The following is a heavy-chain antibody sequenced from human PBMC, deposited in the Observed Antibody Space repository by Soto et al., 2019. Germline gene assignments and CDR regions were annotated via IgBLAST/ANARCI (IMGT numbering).Heavy chain of an antibody. CDR1: GGSIRSYY. J-gene: IGHJ4*02. CDR2: IYYSGST. D-gene: IGHD2-8*01. CDR3: ARGSPTLGYCTNGVCTHFDS. V-gene: IGHV4-59*01. Sequence: PSETLSLTCSVSGGSIRSYYWSWIRQPPGKGLEWIGYIYYSGSTNNNPSLRSRVTISIDTSENQFSLKLSSVTAADTAVYYCARGSPTLGYCTNGVCTHFDSWRQRTMVTVSS.